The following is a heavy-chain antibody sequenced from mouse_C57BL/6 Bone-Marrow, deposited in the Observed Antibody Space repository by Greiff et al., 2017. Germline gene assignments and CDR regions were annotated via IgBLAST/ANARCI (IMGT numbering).Heavy chain of an antibody. Sequence: EVQRVESGPGLVKPSQSLSLTCSVTGYSITSGYYWNWIRQFPGNKLECMGYIRYDGSNNYNPSLKNRISITRDTSKNQFFLKLNSVTTEDTATYYCAREDYGNYLPFAYWGQGTLVTVSA. CDR3: AREDYGNYLPFAY. D-gene: IGHD2-1*01. CDR1: GYSITSGYY. CDR2: IRYDGSN. J-gene: IGHJ3*01. V-gene: IGHV3-6*01.